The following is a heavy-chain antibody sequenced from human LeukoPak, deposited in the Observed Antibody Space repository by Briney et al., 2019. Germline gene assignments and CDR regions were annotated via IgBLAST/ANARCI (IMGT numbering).Heavy chain of an antibody. Sequence: GGSLRLSCAASGFTFSSYGMSWVRQAPGKGLEWVSAISGSGGSTYYADSVKGRFTISRDNSKNTLYLQMNSLRAEDTAVYYCARGSLYYYDSSGYYLWGQGTLVTVSS. CDR2: ISGSGGST. V-gene: IGHV3-23*01. CDR1: GFTFSSYG. D-gene: IGHD3-22*01. J-gene: IGHJ4*02. CDR3: ARGSLYYYDSSGYYL.